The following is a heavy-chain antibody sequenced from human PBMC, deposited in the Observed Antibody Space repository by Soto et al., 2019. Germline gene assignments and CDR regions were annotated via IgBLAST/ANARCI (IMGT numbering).Heavy chain of an antibody. CDR3: AKDSQSGSDVWSGYFDY. CDR2: ISGSGGSP. D-gene: IGHD3-3*01. CDR1: GFTFSSYA. V-gene: IGHV3-23*01. Sequence: GGSLRLSCAASGFTFSSYAMSWVRQAPGKGLEWVSAISGSGGSPYYADSVKGRFTISRDNSKNTLYLQMNSLRAEDTAVYYCAKDSQSGSDVWSGYFDYWGQGTLVTVSS. J-gene: IGHJ4*02.